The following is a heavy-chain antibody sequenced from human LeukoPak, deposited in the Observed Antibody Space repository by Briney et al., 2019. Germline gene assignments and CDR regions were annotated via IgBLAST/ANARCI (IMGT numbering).Heavy chain of an antibody. Sequence: GESLKISCQGSGYSFTSYWIGWVRQMPGKGLEWMGIIYPGDSDTRYSPSFQGQVTISADKSISTAYLQWSSLKASDTAMYYCARTSSGDYYYYYGMDVWGQGTTVTVSS. CDR1: GYSFTSYW. J-gene: IGHJ6*02. CDR3: ARTSSGDYYYYYGMDV. D-gene: IGHD1-26*01. CDR2: IYPGDSDT. V-gene: IGHV5-51*01.